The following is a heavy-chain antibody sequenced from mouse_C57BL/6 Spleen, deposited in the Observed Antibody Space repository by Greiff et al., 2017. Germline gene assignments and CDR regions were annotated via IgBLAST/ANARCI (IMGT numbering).Heavy chain of an antibody. CDR3: ARFDDDYWYFDV. Sequence: QVQLQQPGAELVKPGASVKLSCKASGYTFTSYWMQWVKQRPGQGLEWIGEIDPSDSYTNYNQKFKGKATLTVDTSSSTAYMQLSSLTSEDSAVYFCARFDDDYWYFDVWGTGTTVTVSA. CDR1: GYTFTSYW. V-gene: IGHV1-50*01. J-gene: IGHJ1*03. CDR2: IDPSDSYT. D-gene: IGHD2-3*01.